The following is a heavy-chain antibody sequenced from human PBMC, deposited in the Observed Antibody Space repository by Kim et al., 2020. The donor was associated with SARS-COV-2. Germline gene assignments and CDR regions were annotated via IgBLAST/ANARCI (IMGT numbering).Heavy chain of an antibody. V-gene: IGHV6-1*01. CDR3: ARGGEGSGSYLSWGYYYYGMDV. D-gene: IGHD3-10*01. CDR1: GDSVSSNSAA. CDR2: TYYRSKWYN. Sequence: SQTLSLTCAISGDSVSSNSAAWNWIRQSPSRGLEWLGRTYYRSKWYNDYAVSVKSRITINPDTSKNQFSLQLNSVTPEDTAVYYCARGGEGSGSYLSWGYYYYGMDVWGQGTTVTVSS. J-gene: IGHJ6*02.